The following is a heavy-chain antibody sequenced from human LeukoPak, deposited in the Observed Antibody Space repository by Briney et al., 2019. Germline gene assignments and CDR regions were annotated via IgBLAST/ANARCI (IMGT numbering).Heavy chain of an antibody. D-gene: IGHD3/OR15-3a*01. J-gene: IGHJ6*02. Sequence: SETLSLTCTVSGGSISSGGYYWSWIRQHPGKGLEWIGYIYYSGSTYYNPSLKSRVTISVDTSKNQFSLKLSSVTAADTAVYYCARVGPRYYYYYYGMDVWGQGTTVTVSS. V-gene: IGHV4-31*03. CDR2: IYYSGST. CDR3: ARVGPRYYYYYYGMDV. CDR1: GGSISSGGYY.